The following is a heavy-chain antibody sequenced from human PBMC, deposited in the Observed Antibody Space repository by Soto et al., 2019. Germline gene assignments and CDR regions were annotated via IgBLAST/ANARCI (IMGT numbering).Heavy chain of an antibody. CDR3: ARVPSPFDYYYAMDV. CDR1: GGSISSGGYY. Sequence: PSETLSLTCTVSGGSISSGGYYWSWIRQHPGKGLEWIGYIYYSGTTYYNPSLKSRLTMSLDTSQNQFSLKLNSVTDADTAVYYCARVPSPFDYYYAMDVWGQGTTVTVSS. J-gene: IGHJ6*02. D-gene: IGHD3-16*01. V-gene: IGHV4-30-4*08. CDR2: IYYSGTT.